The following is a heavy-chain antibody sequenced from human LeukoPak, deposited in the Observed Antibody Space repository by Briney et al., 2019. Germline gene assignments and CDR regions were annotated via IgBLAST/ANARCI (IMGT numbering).Heavy chain of an antibody. CDR2: IYPGDSDT. CDR1: GYIFVSYG. J-gene: IGHJ4*02. V-gene: IGHV5-51*01. Sequence: GESLKISCKGSGYIFVSYGIAWVRQMPGKGLEWMGIIYPGDSDTRYSPSFQGQVTISADKAISTAYLQWSSLKASDTAMYYCATADTDMEVAVNWGQGTLVTVSS. D-gene: IGHD2-21*01. CDR3: ATADTDMEVAVN.